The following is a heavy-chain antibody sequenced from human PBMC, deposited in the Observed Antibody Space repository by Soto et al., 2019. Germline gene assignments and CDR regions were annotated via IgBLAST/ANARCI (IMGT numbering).Heavy chain of an antibody. CDR2: ISWNSGSI. CDR3: AKVLWFGELLFGGAFDI. CDR1: GFTFDDYA. D-gene: IGHD3-10*01. J-gene: IGHJ3*02. V-gene: IGHV3-9*01. Sequence: GGSLRLSCAASGFTFDDYAMHWVRQAPGKGLEWVSGISWNSGSIGYADSVKGRFTISRDNAKNSLYLQMNSLRAEDTALYYCAKVLWFGELLFGGAFDIWGKGTMVTVSS.